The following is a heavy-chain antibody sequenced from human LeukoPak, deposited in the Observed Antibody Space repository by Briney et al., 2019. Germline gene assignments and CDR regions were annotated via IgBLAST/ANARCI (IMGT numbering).Heavy chain of an antibody. Sequence: GGSLRLSCAASGFTFSSYAMHWVRQAPGKGLEWVAVISYDGSNKYYADSGKGRFTISRDNSKNTLYLQMNSLRAEDTAVYYCARDQQYYYDSSGFDYWGQGTLVTVSS. CDR2: ISYDGSNK. J-gene: IGHJ4*02. CDR3: ARDQQYYYDSSGFDY. V-gene: IGHV3-30-3*01. CDR1: GFTFSSYA. D-gene: IGHD3-22*01.